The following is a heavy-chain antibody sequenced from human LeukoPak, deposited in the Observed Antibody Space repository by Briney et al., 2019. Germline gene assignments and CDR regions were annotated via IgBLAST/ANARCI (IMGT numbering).Heavy chain of an antibody. D-gene: IGHD2-2*01. CDR1: GFTFSSYA. Sequence: PGGSLRLSCAASGFTFSSYAMTWVRQAPGTGLERVSAISRSGGDTEYADSVKGRFTISRDNSKNTLYMQMNSLRAEDAAVYYCAKCGTTCYANAFYIWGQGTMVTVSS. CDR3: AKCGTTCYANAFYI. V-gene: IGHV3-23*01. CDR2: ISRSGGDT. J-gene: IGHJ3*02.